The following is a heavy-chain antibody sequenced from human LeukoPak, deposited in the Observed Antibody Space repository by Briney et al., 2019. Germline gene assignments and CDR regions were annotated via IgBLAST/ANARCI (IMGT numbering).Heavy chain of an antibody. CDR2: INPNSGGT. CDR1: GYTFTGYY. Sequence: GASVEVSCKASGYTFTGYYMHWVRQAPGQGLEWMGWINPNSGGTNYAQKFQGRVTMTRDTSISTAYMELSRLRSDDTAVYYCARDFVYDFWSGTSSYWGQGTLVTVSS. V-gene: IGHV1-2*02. J-gene: IGHJ4*02. CDR3: ARDFVYDFWSGTSSY. D-gene: IGHD3-3*01.